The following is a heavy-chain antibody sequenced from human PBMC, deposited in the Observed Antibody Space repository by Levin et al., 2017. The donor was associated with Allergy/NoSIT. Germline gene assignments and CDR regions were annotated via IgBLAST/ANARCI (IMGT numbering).Heavy chain of an antibody. Sequence: GGSLRLSCAASGFTFSSYAMHWVRQAPGKGLEWVAVISYDGSNKYYADSVKGRFTISRDNSKNTLYLQMNSLRAEDTAVYYCARDHTGFWSGYYDYWGQGTLVTVSS. CDR3: ARDHTGFWSGYYDY. V-gene: IGHV3-30-3*01. CDR2: ISYDGSNK. D-gene: IGHD3-3*01. CDR1: GFTFSSYA. J-gene: IGHJ4*02.